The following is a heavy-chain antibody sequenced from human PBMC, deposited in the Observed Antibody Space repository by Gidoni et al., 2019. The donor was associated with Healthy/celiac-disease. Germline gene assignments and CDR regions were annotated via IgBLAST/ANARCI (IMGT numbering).Heavy chain of an antibody. Sequence: EVQLVESGGGLVQPGGSLRLSCAASGFTFSSYSMNWVRQAPGKGLEWVSYISSSSSTIYYADSVKGRFTISRDNAKNSLYLQMNSLRDEDTAVYYCARGDSSGWTARPFDYWGQGTLVTVSS. V-gene: IGHV3-48*02. CDR3: ARGDSSGWTARPFDY. J-gene: IGHJ4*02. CDR1: GFTFSSYS. CDR2: ISSSSSTI. D-gene: IGHD6-19*01.